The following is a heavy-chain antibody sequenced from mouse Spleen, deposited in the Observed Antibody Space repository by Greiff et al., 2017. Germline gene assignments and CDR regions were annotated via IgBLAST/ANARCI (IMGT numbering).Heavy chain of an antibody. CDR1: GYSFTGYF. CDR3: ARTITTVVAPFAY. D-gene: IGHD1-1*01. J-gene: IGHJ3*01. V-gene: IGHV1-20*01. Sequence: EVQLQQSGPELVKPGDSVKISCKASGYSFTGYFMNWVMQSHGKSLEWIGRINPYNGDTFYNQKFKGKATLTVDKSSSTAHMELRSLTSEDSAVYYCARTITTVVAPFAYWGQGTLVTVSA. CDR2: INPYNGDT.